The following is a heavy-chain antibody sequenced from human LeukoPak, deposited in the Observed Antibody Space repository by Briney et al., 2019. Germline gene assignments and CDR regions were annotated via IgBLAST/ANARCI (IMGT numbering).Heavy chain of an antibody. V-gene: IGHV3-21*04. J-gene: IGHJ5*02. CDR1: GFTFSSYS. D-gene: IGHD2-15*01. CDR3: AKGVVSWFDP. CDR2: ISSSSSYI. Sequence: GGSLRLSCAASGFTFSSYSMNWVRQAPGKGLEWVSSISSSSSYIYYADSVKGRFTISRDNSKNTLYLQMNSLRAEDTAVYYCAKGVVSWFDPWGQGTLVTVSS.